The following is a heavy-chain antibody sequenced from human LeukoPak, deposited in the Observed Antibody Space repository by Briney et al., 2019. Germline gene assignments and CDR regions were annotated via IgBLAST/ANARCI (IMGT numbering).Heavy chain of an antibody. CDR2: IYYSGST. CDR3: ARDFAGERDY. CDR1: GGSISDGGFY. J-gene: IGHJ4*02. D-gene: IGHD4-17*01. Sequence: SETLSLTCTVSGGSISDGGFYWSWIRQHPEKGLEWIGYIYYSGSTYYNPTLESRVTMSVDTSMKQFSLKLKSVTAADTAVYYCARDFAGERDYWGQGTLVTVSS. V-gene: IGHV4-31*03.